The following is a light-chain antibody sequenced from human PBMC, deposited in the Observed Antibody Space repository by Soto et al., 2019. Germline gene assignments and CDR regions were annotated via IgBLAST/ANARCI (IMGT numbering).Light chain of an antibody. Sequence: EIVLTQSPGTLSLSPGEGATLSCRASQSVSGKLVWYQQRPGQPPRLLIYDTSNRATGIPARFSGSGSGTDFTLTISGLEPADLGVYYCQQRHNWPITFGQGTRLEIK. CDR2: DTS. J-gene: IGKJ5*01. CDR1: QSVSGK. CDR3: QQRHNWPIT. V-gene: IGKV3-11*01.